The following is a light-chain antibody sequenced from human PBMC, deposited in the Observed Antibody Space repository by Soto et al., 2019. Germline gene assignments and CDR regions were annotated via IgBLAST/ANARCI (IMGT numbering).Light chain of an antibody. CDR3: QQYNGSPPWT. CDR1: QSVTKK. CDR2: DAS. V-gene: IGKV3-15*01. J-gene: IGKJ1*01. Sequence: EIVMTQSPATLSLSPGDRATLSCRASQSVTKKLAWYQQKPGQAPRPLIDDASTRATGVPARFSGSGSGTEFTLTISNLQSEDFAVYYCQQYNGSPPWTFGQGTKVEIK.